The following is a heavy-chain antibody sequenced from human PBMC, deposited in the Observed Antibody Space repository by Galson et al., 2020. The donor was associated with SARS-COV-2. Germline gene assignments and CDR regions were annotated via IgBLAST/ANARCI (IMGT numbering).Heavy chain of an antibody. J-gene: IGHJ4*02. CDR3: AKSHYDFWSGLIDY. Sequence: GGSLRLSCAASGFTFSSYGMHWVRQAPGKGLEWVAVISYDGSNKYYADSVKGRFTISRDNSKNTLYLQMNSLRAEDTAVYYCAKSHYDFWSGLIDYWGQGTLVTVSS. V-gene: IGHV3-30*18. CDR2: ISYDGSNK. CDR1: GFTFSSYG. D-gene: IGHD3-3*01.